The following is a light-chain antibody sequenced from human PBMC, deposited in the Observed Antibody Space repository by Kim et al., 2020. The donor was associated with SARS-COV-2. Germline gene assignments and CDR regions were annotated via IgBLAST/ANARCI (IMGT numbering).Light chain of an antibody. CDR1: KLGDKY. J-gene: IGLJ1*01. Sequence: VSPGQTASITCSGDKLGDKYACWYQQKPGQSPVLVIYQDSKRPSGIPERFSGSNSGNIATLTISGTQAMDEADYYCQAWDSSTNYVFGTGTKVTVL. CDR3: QAWDSSTNYV. V-gene: IGLV3-1*01. CDR2: QDS.